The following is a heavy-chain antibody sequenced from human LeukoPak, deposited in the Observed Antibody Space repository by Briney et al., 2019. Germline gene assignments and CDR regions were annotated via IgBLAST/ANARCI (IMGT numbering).Heavy chain of an antibody. J-gene: IGHJ4*02. CDR2: INPNSGGT. V-gene: IGHV1-2*02. Sequence: ASVKVSCKASGYTFTGYHMHWVRQAPGQGLEWMGWINPNSGGTNYAQKFQGRVTMTRDTSISTAYMELSRLRSDDTAVYYCARGPSYGIEGGYYWGQGTLVTVSS. CDR1: GYTFTGYH. D-gene: IGHD5-18*01. CDR3: ARGPSYGIEGGYY.